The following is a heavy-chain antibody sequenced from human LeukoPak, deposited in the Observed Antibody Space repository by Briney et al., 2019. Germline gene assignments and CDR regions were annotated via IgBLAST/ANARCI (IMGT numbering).Heavy chain of an antibody. Sequence: PGRSLRLSCAASGFTFSSYGMHWVRQAPGKGLEWVAVIWYDGSNKYYADSVKGRFTISRDNSKNTLYLQMNSLRAEDTAVYYCARDIAAGTNWLDPWGQGTLVTVSS. CDR3: ARDIAAGTNWLDP. D-gene: IGHD6-13*01. J-gene: IGHJ5*02. CDR2: IWYDGSNK. CDR1: GFTFSSYG. V-gene: IGHV3-33*01.